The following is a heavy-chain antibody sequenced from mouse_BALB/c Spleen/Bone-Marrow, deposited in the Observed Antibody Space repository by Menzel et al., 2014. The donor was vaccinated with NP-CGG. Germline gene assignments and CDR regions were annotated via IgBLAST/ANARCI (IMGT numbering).Heavy chain of an antibody. V-gene: IGHV1S137*01. D-gene: IGHD1-1*01. CDR3: ARVSYDYLDY. Sequence: VKLMESGAELVRPGVSVKISCKGSGYTFTDYALHWVKQSHAKSLEWIGIISTYYGDASYNQKFKGKATMTVDKSSSTAYMELARLTSEDSAIYYCARVSYDYLDYWGQGTTLTVSS. CDR2: ISTYYGDA. CDR1: GYTFTDYA. J-gene: IGHJ2*01.